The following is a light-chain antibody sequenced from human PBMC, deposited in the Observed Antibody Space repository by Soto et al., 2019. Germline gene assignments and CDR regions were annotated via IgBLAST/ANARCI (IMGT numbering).Light chain of an antibody. CDR1: SSDVGGYNF. V-gene: IGLV2-14*01. CDR3: ASYTTATTWV. CDR2: EVS. J-gene: IGLJ3*02. Sequence: QSALTQPASVSGSPGQSITIYCTGTSSDVGGYNFVSWYQHHPGKAPKLIIYEVSRRPSGVSNRFSGSKSANTASLTISGLQAEDEANYFCASYTTATTWVFGGGTKLTVL.